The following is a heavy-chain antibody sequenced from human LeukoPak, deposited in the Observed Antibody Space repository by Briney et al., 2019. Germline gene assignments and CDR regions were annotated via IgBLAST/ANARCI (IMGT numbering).Heavy chain of an antibody. D-gene: IGHD5-24*01. CDR1: GYSFTTYW. Sequence: GESLKISCKGSGYSFTTYWIAWVRQMPGKGLEWMGFVYPGHPETRYSPTFQGQVTISADKSISTAYLQWGSLKASYTAMYYCTRSPRDGYHDAFGIWGQGTMVTVSS. CDR3: TRSPRDGYHDAFGI. V-gene: IGHV5-51*01. CDR2: VYPGHPET. J-gene: IGHJ3*02.